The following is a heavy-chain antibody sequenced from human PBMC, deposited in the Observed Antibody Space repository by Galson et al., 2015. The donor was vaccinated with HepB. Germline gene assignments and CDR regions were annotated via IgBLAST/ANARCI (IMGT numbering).Heavy chain of an antibody. D-gene: IGHD3-3*01. V-gene: IGHV4-39*07. CDR2: IYYSGST. CDR3: ARGGGFSAWSGYEEHRGEAAFDI. Sequence: SEPLSLTCTVSGGSISSSSYYWGWIRQPPGKGLEWIGSIYYSGSTYYNPSLKSRVTISVDTSKNQFSLKLSSVTAADTAVYYCARGGGFSAWSGYEEHRGEAAFDIWGQGTMVTVSS. J-gene: IGHJ3*02. CDR1: GGSISSSSYY.